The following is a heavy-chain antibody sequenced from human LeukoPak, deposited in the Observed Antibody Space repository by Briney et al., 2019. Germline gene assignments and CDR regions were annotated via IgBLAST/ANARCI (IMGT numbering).Heavy chain of an antibody. D-gene: IGHD6-13*01. Sequence: ASVKVSCKASGYTFTSYAMHWVRQAPGQRLEWTGWINAGNGNTKYSQKFQGRVTITRDTSASTAYMELSSLRSEDTAVYYCAWIIAAAADDAFDIWGQGIMVTVSS. CDR3: AWIIAAAADDAFDI. CDR1: GYTFTSYA. V-gene: IGHV1-3*01. CDR2: INAGNGNT. J-gene: IGHJ3*02.